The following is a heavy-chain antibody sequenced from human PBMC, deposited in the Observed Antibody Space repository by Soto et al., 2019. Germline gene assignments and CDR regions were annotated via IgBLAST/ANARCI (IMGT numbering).Heavy chain of an antibody. V-gene: IGHV1-69*06. CDR3: ARGPFQLGYCSSTSCYRAPMDV. D-gene: IGHD2-2*02. CDR1: GCTFSSYA. Sequence: PGPPGKVSFKASGCTFSSYAISWVRQAPGQGREWMGGITPIFGTANYAQKFQGRVTITADKSTSTAYMGLSSLRSEDTAVYYCARGPFQLGYCSSTSCYRAPMDVWGQGTTVTAP. CDR2: ITPIFGTA. J-gene: IGHJ6*02.